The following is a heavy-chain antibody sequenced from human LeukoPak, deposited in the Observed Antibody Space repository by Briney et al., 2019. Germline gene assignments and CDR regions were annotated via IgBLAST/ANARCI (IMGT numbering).Heavy chain of an antibody. CDR2: IYSGGST. Sequence: GGSLRLSCAASGFTVSSNYMSWVRQAPGKGLGWVSVIYSGGSTYYADSVKGRFTISRDNSKNTLYLQMNSLRAEDTAVYYCARDRRRGLFGLDAFDIWGRGTMVTVSS. J-gene: IGHJ3*02. CDR3: ARDRRRGLFGLDAFDI. D-gene: IGHD3-10*02. CDR1: GFTVSSNY. V-gene: IGHV3-66*01.